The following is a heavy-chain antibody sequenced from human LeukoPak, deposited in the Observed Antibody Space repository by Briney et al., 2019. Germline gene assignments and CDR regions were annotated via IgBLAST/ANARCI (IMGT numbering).Heavy chain of an antibody. V-gene: IGHV3-30*02. J-gene: IGHJ4*02. CDR3: ARGYSYFDY. Sequence: GGSLRLSCAASGFTFSSYGMQWVRQAPGKGLEWVAFIRFDGSNKDYADSVKGRFTISRDNSKNTLYLQMNSLRNEDTAVYYCARGYSYFDYWGQGALVTVSS. CDR2: IRFDGSNK. D-gene: IGHD2-15*01. CDR1: GFTFSSYG.